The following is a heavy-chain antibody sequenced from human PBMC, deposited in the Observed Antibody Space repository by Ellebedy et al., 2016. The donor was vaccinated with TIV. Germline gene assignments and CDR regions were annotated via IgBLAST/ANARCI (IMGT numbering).Heavy chain of an antibody. CDR2: IIPILGIA. D-gene: IGHD1-26*01. V-gene: IGHV1-69*04. CDR1: GGTFSSYA. CDR3: ARGSLALVGATVY. J-gene: IGHJ4*02. Sequence: SVKVSXXASGGTFSSYAISWVRQAPGQGLEWMGRIIPILGIANYAQKFQGRVTITADKSTSTAYMELSSLRSEDTAVYYCARGSLALVGATVYWGQGTLVTVSS.